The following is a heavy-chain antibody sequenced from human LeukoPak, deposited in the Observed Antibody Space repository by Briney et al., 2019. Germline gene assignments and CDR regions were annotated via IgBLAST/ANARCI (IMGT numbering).Heavy chain of an antibody. V-gene: IGHV1-18*01. CDR1: GYTFTSYG. Sequence: ASVKVSCKASGYTFTSYGISWVRQAPGQGLEWMGWISAYNGNTNYAQKLQGRVTMTTDTSTSTAYMELRSLRSDDAAVYYCARDGEGTYYDILTGRPNYYYYYGMDVWGQGTTVTVSS. CDR2: ISAYNGNT. D-gene: IGHD3-9*01. CDR3: ARDGEGTYYDILTGRPNYYYYYGMDV. J-gene: IGHJ6*02.